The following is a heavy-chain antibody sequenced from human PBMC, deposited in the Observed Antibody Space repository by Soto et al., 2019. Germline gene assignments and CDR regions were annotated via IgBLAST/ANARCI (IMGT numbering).Heavy chain of an antibody. D-gene: IGHD3-16*01. CDR3: ARMASFGTLNCFDP. V-gene: IGHV1-8*02. Sequence: ASVKVSCKASGYTFINYDISWVRQATGQGLEWMGWMNPGSGKTGYANKFQGRVTMTRDASTSTAHLELSSLTSKDTAVYYCARMASFGTLNCFDPWGQGTLVTVSS. CDR1: GYTFINYD. J-gene: IGHJ5*02. CDR2: MNPGSGKT.